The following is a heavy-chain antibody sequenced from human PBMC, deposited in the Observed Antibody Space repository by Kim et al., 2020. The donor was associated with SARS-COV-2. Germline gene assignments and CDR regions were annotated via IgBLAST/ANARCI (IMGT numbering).Heavy chain of an antibody. Sequence: GGSLRLSCAASGFTFSSYAMHWVRQAPGKGLEWVAVISYDGSNKYYADSVKGRFTISRDNFKNTLYLQMNSLRAEDTAVYYCARGYDYVWGSYRRDAFDIWGQGTMVTVSS. CDR1: GFTFSSYA. V-gene: IGHV3-30*04. CDR3: ARGYDYVWGSYRRDAFDI. D-gene: IGHD3-16*02. CDR2: ISYDGSNK. J-gene: IGHJ3*02.